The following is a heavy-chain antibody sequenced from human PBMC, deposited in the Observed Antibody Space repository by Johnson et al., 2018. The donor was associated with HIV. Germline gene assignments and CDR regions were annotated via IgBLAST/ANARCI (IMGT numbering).Heavy chain of an antibody. V-gene: IGHV3-30-3*01. CDR1: GFTFSSYA. CDR3: ARVRGAFDI. Sequence: VQLVESGGGVVQPGRSLRLSCAASGFTFSSYAMYWVRQAPGKGLEWVAVISYDGSNQYYADSVKGRFTISRDNSKNTLYLQMNSLRAEDTAVYYCARVRGAFDIWGQGTMVTVSS. CDR2: ISYDGSNQ. J-gene: IGHJ3*02.